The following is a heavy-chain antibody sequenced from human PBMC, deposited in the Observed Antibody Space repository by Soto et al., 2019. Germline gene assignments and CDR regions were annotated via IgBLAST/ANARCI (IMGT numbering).Heavy chain of an antibody. J-gene: IGHJ6*02. CDR3: ARGGEPLGYYGLDV. Sequence: QVQLQESGPGLLKASETLSLTCSVSGGSVRSGNHFWNWIRQPPGGGREWLGFMYYTGVTNYNPSLKSRVSMSVDTSKDQFSLNLTSLTAADTAVYYCARGGEPLGYYGLDVWGQGTTVTVSS. V-gene: IGHV4-61*01. CDR2: MYYTGVT. CDR1: GGSVRSGNHF.